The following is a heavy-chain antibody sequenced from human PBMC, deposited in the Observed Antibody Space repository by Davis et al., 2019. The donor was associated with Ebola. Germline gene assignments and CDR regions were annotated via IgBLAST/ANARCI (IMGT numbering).Heavy chain of an antibody. CDR1: GGSSSGYC. V-gene: IGHV4-34*01. CDR3: ARGVAGDSSSWYYFGNWFDP. Sequence: PSETLSPTCAVYGGSSSGYCWSWIRQPPGKGLAWFGEINHSGSTNYNPYLKSRVTISVDTSKNQFSLKLSSVTAADTAVYYCARGVAGDSSSWYYFGNWFDPWGQGTLVTVSS. D-gene: IGHD6-13*01. J-gene: IGHJ5*02. CDR2: INHSGST.